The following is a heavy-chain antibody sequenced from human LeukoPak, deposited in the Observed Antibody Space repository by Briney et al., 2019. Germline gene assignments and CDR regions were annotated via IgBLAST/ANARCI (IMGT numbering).Heavy chain of an antibody. J-gene: IGHJ4*02. D-gene: IGHD6-19*01. CDR2: IYSSGST. CDR1: GGSISSYY. Sequence: PSETLSLTCTVSGGSISSYYWNWVRQPPGKGLEWIGNIYSSGSTDYNPSLRSRVTISEDTSKNQFSLKLTSVTAADTAVYYCARNVGWYSHDSWGQGTLVTVSS. CDR3: ARNVGWYSHDS. V-gene: IGHV4-59*08.